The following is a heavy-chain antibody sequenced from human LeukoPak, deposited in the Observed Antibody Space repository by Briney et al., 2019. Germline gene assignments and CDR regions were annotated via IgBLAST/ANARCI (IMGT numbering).Heavy chain of an antibody. V-gene: IGHV3-74*01. D-gene: IGHD2-21*02. CDR2: INSDGSST. CDR1: GFTFSSYW. J-gene: IGHJ6*02. CDR3: ARARPPASVVTATQYYYYGMDV. Sequence: PGGSLRLSCAASGFTFSSYWMHWVRQAPGKGLVWVSRINSDGSSTSYADSVKGRFTISRDNAKNTLYLQMNSLRAEDTAVYYCARARPPASVVTATQYYYYGMDVWGQGTTVTVSS.